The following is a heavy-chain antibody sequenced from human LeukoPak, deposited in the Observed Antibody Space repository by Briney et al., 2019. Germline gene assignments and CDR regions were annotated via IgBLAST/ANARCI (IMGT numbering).Heavy chain of an antibody. CDR1: GASLSETS. CDR3: ATVAVGATDFDY. V-gene: IGHV1-18*01. CDR2: ISAYNGNT. J-gene: IGHJ4*02. D-gene: IGHD1-26*01. Sequence: GASVKVSCKVSGASLSETSIHWVRQAPGQGLEWMGWISAYNGNTNYAQKLQGRVTMTTDTSTSTAYMELRSLRSDDTAVYYCATVAVGATDFDYWGQGTLVTVSS.